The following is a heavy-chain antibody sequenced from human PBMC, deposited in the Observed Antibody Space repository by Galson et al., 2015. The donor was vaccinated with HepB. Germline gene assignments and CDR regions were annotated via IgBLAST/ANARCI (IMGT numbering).Heavy chain of an antibody. CDR2: IYYSGST. J-gene: IGHJ5*02. Sequence: ETLSLTCTVSGDSISRYYWSWTRQPPGKGLEWIGYIYYSGSTNYNPSLKSRVTISVNTSKNQSSLKLSSVTAADTAVYYCARRLGWINNYNWFDPWGQGTLVTVSS. CDR3: ARRLGWINNYNWFDP. D-gene: IGHD1-1*01. V-gene: IGHV4-59*08. CDR1: GDSISRYY.